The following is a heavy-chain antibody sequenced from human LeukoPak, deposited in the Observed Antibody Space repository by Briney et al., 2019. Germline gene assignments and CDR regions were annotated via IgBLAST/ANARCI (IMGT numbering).Heavy chain of an antibody. D-gene: IGHD4-17*01. J-gene: IGHJ4*02. CDR2: IYWDDDK. Sequence: SGPTLVNPTQTLTLTCTFSGFSLSTSGVGVGWIRQPPGKALEWLALIYWDDDKRYSPSLKSRLTITKDTSKNQVVLTMTNMDPVDTATYYCVHKEFYGDYVRESGYGSYYFDYWGQGTLVTVSS. CDR1: GFSLSTSGVG. CDR3: VHKEFYGDYVRESGYGSYYFDY. V-gene: IGHV2-5*02.